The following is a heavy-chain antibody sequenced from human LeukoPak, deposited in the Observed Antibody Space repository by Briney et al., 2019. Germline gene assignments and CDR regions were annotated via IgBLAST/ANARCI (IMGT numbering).Heavy chain of an antibody. CDR3: AKDRRGHYYDSSGYYYPMDY. CDR2: ISGSGGST. D-gene: IGHD3-22*01. CDR1: GFTFSSYA. Sequence: PGGSLRLSCAASGFTFSSYAMSWVRQAPGKGLEWVSAISGSGGSTYYADSVKGRFTISRDNSKNTLYLQMNSLRAEDTVVYYCAKDRRGHYYDSSGYYYPMDYWGQGTLVTVSS. V-gene: IGHV3-23*01. J-gene: IGHJ4*02.